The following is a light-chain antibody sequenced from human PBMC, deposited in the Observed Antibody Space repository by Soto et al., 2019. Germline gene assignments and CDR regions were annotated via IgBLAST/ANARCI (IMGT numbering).Light chain of an antibody. V-gene: IGLV1-40*01. CDR3: QSYDSSLSGSDAV. CDR1: SSNIGAGYD. J-gene: IGLJ7*01. CDR2: GNS. Sequence: QSVLTQPPSVSGAPGQRVTISCTGSSSNIGAGYDVHWYQQLPGTAPKLLIYGNSNRPSGVPDRFSGSKSGTSASLAITGLQAEDEADYYCQSYDSSLSGSDAVFGGGTQPTVL.